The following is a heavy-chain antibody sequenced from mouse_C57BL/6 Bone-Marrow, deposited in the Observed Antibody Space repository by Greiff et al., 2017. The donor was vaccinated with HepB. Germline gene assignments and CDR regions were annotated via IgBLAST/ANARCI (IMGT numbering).Heavy chain of an antibody. D-gene: IGHD1-1*01. CDR2: INPNYGTT. J-gene: IGHJ4*01. CDR3: ARREITTVVATEAMDY. CDR1: GYSFTDYN. V-gene: IGHV1-39*01. Sequence: EVQVVESGPELVKPGASVKISCKASGYSFTDYNMNWVKQSNGKSLEWIGVINPNYGTTSYNQKFKGKATLTVDQSSSTAYMQLNSLTSEDSAVYYCARREITTVVATEAMDYWGQGTSVTVSS.